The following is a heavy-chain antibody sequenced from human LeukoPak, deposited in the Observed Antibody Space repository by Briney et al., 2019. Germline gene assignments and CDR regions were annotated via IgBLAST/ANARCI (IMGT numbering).Heavy chain of an antibody. CDR2: INHSGST. CDR3: ARSAGHFDY. V-gene: IGHV4-34*01. Sequence: SETLSLTCAVYGGSFSGYYWSWIRQPPGKGLEWIGEINHSGSTNYNPSLKSRVTISVDTSKNQFSLQLNSVTPEDMAVYYCARSAGHFDYWGQGTLVTVSS. CDR1: GGSFSGYY. J-gene: IGHJ4*02.